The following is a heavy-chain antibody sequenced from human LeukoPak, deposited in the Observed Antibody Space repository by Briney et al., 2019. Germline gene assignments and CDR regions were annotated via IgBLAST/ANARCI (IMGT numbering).Heavy chain of an antibody. J-gene: IGHJ4*02. D-gene: IGHD3-9*01. CDR3: AKAWYDRVHGYFDY. CDR2: ISGRGSWT. CDR1: GFSFSTRA. Sequence: GGSLRLSCAASGFSFSTRAVSWVRQAPGKGLEWVATISGRGSWTVLADSVKGRFTISRDNSKNTAYLQMNSLRVDDTAVYYCAKAWYDRVHGYFDYWGQGTLVTVSS. V-gene: IGHV3-23*01.